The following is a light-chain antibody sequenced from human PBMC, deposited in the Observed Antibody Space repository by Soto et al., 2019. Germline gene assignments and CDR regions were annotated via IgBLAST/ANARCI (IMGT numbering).Light chain of an antibody. V-gene: IGKV3-20*01. CDR3: QQYGSSTT. Sequence: EIVLSQSPGTLSLSPGERATLSCRASQSVRSSYVAWYQQKSGQAPRPLIFGASSRAAGVPDRFSGSGSGTDFTLTISRLEPEDFAVYHCQQYGSSTTFGQGTKVDIK. J-gene: IGKJ1*01. CDR1: QSVRSSY. CDR2: GAS.